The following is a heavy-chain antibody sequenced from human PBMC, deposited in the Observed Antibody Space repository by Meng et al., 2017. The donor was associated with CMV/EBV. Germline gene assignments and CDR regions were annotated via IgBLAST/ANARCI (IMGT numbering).Heavy chain of an antibody. D-gene: IGHD1-7*01. Sequence: GGSLRLSCAASGFVFSSYFLHWVRQAPGKGLDWVAVTSYDGSTKSYADSVKGRFSISRDNSKNILYLQMNSLRVEDTAVYYCAREGGTTAGMDVWGQGTTVTVS. CDR1: GFVFSSYF. V-gene: IGHV3-30-3*01. CDR2: TSYDGSTK. J-gene: IGHJ6*02. CDR3: AREGGTTAGMDV.